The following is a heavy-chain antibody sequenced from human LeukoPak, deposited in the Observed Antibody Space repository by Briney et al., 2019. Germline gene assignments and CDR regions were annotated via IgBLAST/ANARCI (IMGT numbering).Heavy chain of an antibody. V-gene: IGHV3-33*01. CDR1: GFTFSSYG. D-gene: IGHD6-13*01. Sequence: GGSLRLSCAASGFTFSSYGMHWVRQAPGKGLEWVAVIWYDGSNKYYADSVKGRFTISRDNSKNTLYLQMNSLRAEDTAVYYCARGEGIAAYTMDVWGQGTTVTVSS. CDR2: IWYDGSNK. CDR3: ARGEGIAAYTMDV. J-gene: IGHJ6*02.